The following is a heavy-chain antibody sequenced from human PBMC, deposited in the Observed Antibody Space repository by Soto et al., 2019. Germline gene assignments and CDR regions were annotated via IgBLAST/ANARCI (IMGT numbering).Heavy chain of an antibody. J-gene: IGHJ3*02. V-gene: IGHV1-18*01. D-gene: IGHD3-9*01. CDR1: GYTFTSYG. CDR2: ISAYNGNT. Sequence: QVQLVQSGAEVKKPGASVKVSCKASGYTFTSYGITWVRQAPGQGLEWMGWISAYNGNTNYAQKLQGRVTMNTDTSTSTAYMELRSLRSDDTAVYYCARDLAYYDILTGPDIWGQGTMVTVSS. CDR3: ARDLAYYDILTGPDI.